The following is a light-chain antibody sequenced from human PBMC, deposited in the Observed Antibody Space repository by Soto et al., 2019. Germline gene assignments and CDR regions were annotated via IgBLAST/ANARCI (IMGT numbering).Light chain of an antibody. CDR3: SSYTSSSSYV. V-gene: IGLV2-14*03. CDR2: DVN. J-gene: IGLJ1*01. CDR1: SSDVGGYTH. Sequence: QSVLTQPASVSGSPGQSITISCTGTSSDVGGYTHVSWYQQHPGKAPKLMIYDVNNRPSGVFNRFSGSKSGNTASLTISGLQADDEGDYYCSSYTSSSSYVFGTGTKVTVL.